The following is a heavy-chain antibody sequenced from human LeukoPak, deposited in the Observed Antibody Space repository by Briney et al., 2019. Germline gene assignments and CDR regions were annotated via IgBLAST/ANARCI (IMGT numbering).Heavy chain of an antibody. J-gene: IGHJ4*02. Sequence: PSETLSLTCTVSSRPLRNYYGSWIRQPPGKGLEWIGYIYYSGSTSYYPSLESRVTISVDTSKTQFSLKLSSVTAADTAVYYCARHLRNSFFDYWGQGTLVTVSS. D-gene: IGHD2/OR15-2a*01. CDR2: IYYSGST. V-gene: IGHV4-59*08. CDR3: ARHLRNSFFDY. CDR1: SRPLRNYY.